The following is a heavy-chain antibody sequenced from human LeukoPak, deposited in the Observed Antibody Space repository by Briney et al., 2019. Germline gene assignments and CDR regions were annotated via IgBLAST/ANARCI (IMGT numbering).Heavy chain of an antibody. D-gene: IGHD6-6*01. CDR2: IWYDGSNK. V-gene: IGHV3-33*01. CDR1: GFTFSSYG. J-gene: IGHJ4*02. CDR3: ARDSSSAGSFDY. Sequence: PGGSLRLSCAASGFTFSSYGMHWVRQAPGKGLEWVAVIWYDGSNKYYADSVKGRFTTSRDNSKNTLYLQMNSLRAEDTAVYYCARDSSSAGSFDYWGQGTLVTVSS.